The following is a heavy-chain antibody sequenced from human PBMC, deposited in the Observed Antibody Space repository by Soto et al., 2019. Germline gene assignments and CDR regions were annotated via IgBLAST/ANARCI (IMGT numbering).Heavy chain of an antibody. J-gene: IGHJ6*04. CDR3: ARRLDFSNRYFTGPMDV. V-gene: IGHV4-61*01. Sequence: PSETLSLTCTVSGGSVSSGSYYWSWIRQPPGKGLEWIGYIYYSGSTNYNPSLKSRVTISVDTSKNQFSLKLSSVTAADTAVYYCARRLDFSNRYFTGPMDVWGKGTTVTVSS. CDR1: GGSVSSGSYY. CDR2: IYYSGST. D-gene: IGHD3-3*01.